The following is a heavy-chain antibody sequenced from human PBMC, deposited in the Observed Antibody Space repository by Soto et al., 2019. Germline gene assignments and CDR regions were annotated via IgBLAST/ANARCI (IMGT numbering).Heavy chain of an antibody. D-gene: IGHD2-15*01. V-gene: IGHV3-21*01. CDR2: ISSNGVYI. Sequence: EGSLRLSCAASGFAFSTYIVNWVRQAPGKGLEWVSSISSNGVYIHYADSVKGRFTISSDNAKNSQYLQMNSLRADDTAVYYCSGGNTYCYFDLWGRGTMITV. CDR1: GFAFSTYI. CDR3: SGGNTYCYFDL. J-gene: IGHJ2*01.